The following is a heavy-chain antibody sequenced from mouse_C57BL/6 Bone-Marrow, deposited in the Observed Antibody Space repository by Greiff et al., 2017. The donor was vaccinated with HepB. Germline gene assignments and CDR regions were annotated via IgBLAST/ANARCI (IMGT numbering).Heavy chain of an antibody. D-gene: IGHD1-1*01. CDR1: GYTFTSYW. Sequence: QVQLKESGAELVRPGTSVKMSCKASGYTFTSYWMHWVKQRPGQGLEWIGMIHPNSGSTNYNEKFKSKATLTVDKSSSTAYMQLSSLTSEDSAVYYCARNYGSGGDYWGQGTTLTVSS. CDR2: IHPNSGST. V-gene: IGHV1-64*01. CDR3: ARNYGSGGDY. J-gene: IGHJ2*01.